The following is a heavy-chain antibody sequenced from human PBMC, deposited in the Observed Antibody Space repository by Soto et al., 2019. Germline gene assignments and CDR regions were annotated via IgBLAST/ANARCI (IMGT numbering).Heavy chain of an antibody. D-gene: IGHD4-17*01. V-gene: IGHV4-59*08. J-gene: IGHJ6*02. CDR3: VRQGIDYLHGLVDV. Sequence: QVQLQQSGPRLVKPSETLSLTCTVSSGPDRSHNWGCIRQPPGRGLEWIGYVYYTGDTAYNPSLRGRVTISVDTSTNDISLTLKSVTAADTAVYYCVRQGIDYLHGLVDVWGQGTTVSVSS. CDR2: VYYTGDT. CDR1: SGPDRSHN.